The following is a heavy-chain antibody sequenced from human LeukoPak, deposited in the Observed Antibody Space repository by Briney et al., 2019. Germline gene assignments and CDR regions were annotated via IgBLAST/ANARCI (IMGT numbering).Heavy chain of an antibody. CDR2: ISSSGSTI. J-gene: IGHJ6*02. Sequence: GGSLRLSCAASGFTFSDYYMSWIRQAPGKGLEWVSYISSSGSTIYYADPVKGRFTISRDNAKNSLYLQMNSLRAEDTAVYYCARIRSGSYSGYYYGMDVWGQGTTVTVSS. CDR3: ARIRSGSYSGYYYGMDV. D-gene: IGHD1-26*01. V-gene: IGHV3-11*01. CDR1: GFTFSDYY.